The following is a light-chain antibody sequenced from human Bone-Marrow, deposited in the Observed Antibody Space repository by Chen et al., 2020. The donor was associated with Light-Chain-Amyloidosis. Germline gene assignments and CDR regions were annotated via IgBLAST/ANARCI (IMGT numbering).Light chain of an antibody. CDR2: DDS. J-gene: IGLJ3*02. Sequence: SYVLTQPSSVSVASGQTATIDCGGNNIGSTSVHWYQPTPGQAPLLVVYDDSDRPSGIPVRLSGSNSAYPATLSISRVEACEGADYYCQVCDRCIARPVFGGCPNLTVL. CDR3: QVCDRCIARPV. CDR1: NIGSTS. V-gene: IGLV3-21*02.